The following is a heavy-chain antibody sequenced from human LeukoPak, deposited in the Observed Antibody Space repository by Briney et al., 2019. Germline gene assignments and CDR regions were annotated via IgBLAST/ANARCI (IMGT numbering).Heavy chain of an antibody. CDR1: GYTFTGYY. CDR2: INPNSGGT. V-gene: IGHV1-2*06. D-gene: IGHD3-22*01. Sequence: ASVKVSCKASGYTFTGYYMQWVRQAPGQGLEWMGRINPNSGGTNYAQKFQGRVTMTRDTSISTAYMELSRLRSDDTAVYYCARAQDYYDSSVRHAFDIWGQGTMVTVSS. J-gene: IGHJ3*02. CDR3: ARAQDYYDSSVRHAFDI.